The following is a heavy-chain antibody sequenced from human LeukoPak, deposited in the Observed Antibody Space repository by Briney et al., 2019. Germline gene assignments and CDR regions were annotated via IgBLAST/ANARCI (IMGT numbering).Heavy chain of an antibody. CDR2: IYYSGST. D-gene: IGHD3-3*01. CDR3: ARDFWSGYYPLDV. J-gene: IGHJ6*04. Sequence: SETLSLTCTVSGGSISSGDYYWSWIRQPPGKGLEWIGYIYYSGSTYYNPSLKSRVTISVDTSKNQFSLKLSSVTAADTAVYYCARDFWSGYYPLDVWGKETTVTVSS. V-gene: IGHV4-30-4*08. CDR1: GGSISSGDYY.